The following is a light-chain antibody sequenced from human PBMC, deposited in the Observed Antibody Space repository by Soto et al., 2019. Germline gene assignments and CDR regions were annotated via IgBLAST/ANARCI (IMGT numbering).Light chain of an antibody. Sequence: QSLLTQRPSASGSPAQSVTISCTGTSSDIGGYNFVSWYQQHPGKAPKLMIYDVSQRPSGVPDRFSGSKSGNTASLTVSGLQAEDEADYYCSSYAGTYIVFGTGTKVTVL. CDR1: SSDIGGYNF. V-gene: IGLV2-8*01. J-gene: IGLJ1*01. CDR3: SSYAGTYIV. CDR2: DVS.